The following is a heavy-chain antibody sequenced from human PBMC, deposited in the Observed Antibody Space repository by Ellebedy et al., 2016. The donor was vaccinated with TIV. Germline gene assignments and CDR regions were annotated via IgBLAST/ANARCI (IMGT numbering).Heavy chain of an antibody. CDR2: INHSGST. V-gene: IGHV4-34*01. J-gene: IGHJ4*02. CDR3: ARGPTNHYDSSGYSGPFDY. D-gene: IGHD3-22*01. CDR1: GGSFSGYY. Sequence: SETLSLTCAVYGGSFSGYYWNWIRQPPGKGLEWIGEINHSGSTNYNPSLKSRVTLSVDTSKNHFSLKLSFVTAADTAVYYCARGPTNHYDSSGYSGPFDYWGQGTLVTVSS.